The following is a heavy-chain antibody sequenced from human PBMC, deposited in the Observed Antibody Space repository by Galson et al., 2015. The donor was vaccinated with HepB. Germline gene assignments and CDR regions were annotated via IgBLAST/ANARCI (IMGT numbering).Heavy chain of an antibody. V-gene: IGHV1-45*02. J-gene: IGHJ4*02. CDR2: ITPFNGNT. Sequence: SCKASGYTFTYRYLHWVRQAPGQALEWMGWITPFNGNTNYAQKFQDRVTITRDRSMSTAYMELSSLRSEDTAMYYCASGRSMVRGVPFDYWGQGTLVTVSS. CDR3: ASGRSMVRGVPFDY. D-gene: IGHD3-10*01. CDR1: GYTFTYRY.